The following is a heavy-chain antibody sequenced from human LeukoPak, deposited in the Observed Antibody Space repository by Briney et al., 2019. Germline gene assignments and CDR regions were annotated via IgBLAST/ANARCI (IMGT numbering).Heavy chain of an antibody. CDR3: AKDRSGMGEQWLDY. V-gene: IGHV3-30*04. J-gene: IGHJ4*02. CDR1: GFTFNSYT. D-gene: IGHD6-19*01. CDR2: ISYDGSNK. Sequence: PGRSLRLSCAASGFTFNSYTMHWVRQAPGKGLEWVAVISYDGSNKYYADSVKGRFTISRDNSKNTLYLQMNSLRAEDTAVYYYAKDRSGMGEQWLDYWGQGTLVTVSS.